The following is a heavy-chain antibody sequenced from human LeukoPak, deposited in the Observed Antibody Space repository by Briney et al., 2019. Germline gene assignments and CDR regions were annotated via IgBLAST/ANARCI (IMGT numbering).Heavy chain of an antibody. Sequence: PGGSLRLSCAASGFTFIDYDMHWVRHVIGEGLEWVSAIGIRGDTHYSGSVKGRFTISRENAESSLYLQMNSLRAEDTAVYYCARGGIQVSGIDEFDYWGQGTLVTVSS. J-gene: IGHJ4*02. D-gene: IGHD6-19*01. CDR2: IGIRGDT. CDR3: ARGGIQVSGIDEFDY. CDR1: GFTFIDYD. V-gene: IGHV3-13*01.